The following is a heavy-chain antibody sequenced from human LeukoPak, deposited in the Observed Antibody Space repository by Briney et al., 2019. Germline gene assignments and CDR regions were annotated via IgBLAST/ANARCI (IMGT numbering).Heavy chain of an antibody. Sequence: GGSLRLSCAASGFTFTSYSMNWVRQAPGKGLEWVSTISGGGGSTYYADSVKGRFTISRDNSKNTLYLQVNGLRAEDTAVYYCATLHFYAMGVWGQGTTVTVSS. J-gene: IGHJ6*02. CDR2: ISGGGGST. V-gene: IGHV3-23*01. CDR3: ATLHFYAMGV. CDR1: GFTFTSYS.